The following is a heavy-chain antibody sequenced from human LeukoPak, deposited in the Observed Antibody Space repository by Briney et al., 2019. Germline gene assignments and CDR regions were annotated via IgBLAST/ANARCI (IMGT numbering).Heavy chain of an antibody. CDR1: GFTLSSYW. J-gene: IGHJ4*02. CDR2: INSDGSST. Sequence: GGSLRLSCAASGFTLSSYWMHWVRQAPGKGLVWVSRINSDGSSTSYADSVKGRFTISRDNAKNTLYLQMNSLRAEDTAVYYCARSSYGSGSYLLDYWGQGTLVTVSS. V-gene: IGHV3-74*01. D-gene: IGHD3-10*01. CDR3: ARSSYGSGSYLLDY.